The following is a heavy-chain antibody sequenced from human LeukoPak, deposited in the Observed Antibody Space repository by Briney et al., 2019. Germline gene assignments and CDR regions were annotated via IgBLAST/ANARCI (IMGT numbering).Heavy chain of an antibody. CDR3: AKDKVIAAAGRFDP. Sequence: GGSLRLSCAASGLTFDDYAMHRVPPAPGKGLEGVLGLSWNSGSIGYADPVKGRFTISRDNAKNSMYLQMNSLRAEDTALYYCAKDKVIAAAGRFDPWGQGTLVTVSS. CDR1: GLTFDDYA. J-gene: IGHJ5*02. D-gene: IGHD6-13*01. CDR2: LSWNSGSI. V-gene: IGHV3-9*01.